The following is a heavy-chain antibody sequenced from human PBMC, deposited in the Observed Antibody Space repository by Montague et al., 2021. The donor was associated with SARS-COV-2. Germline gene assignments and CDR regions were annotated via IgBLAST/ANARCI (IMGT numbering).Heavy chain of an antibody. J-gene: IGHJ6*02. CDR1: GGSISRSY. Sequence: SETLSLTCTVSGGSISRSYWSWIRQPPGKGLEWIGYIYYTGSTDYNPSLKSRVTISVDTSKNQLSLKLISVTAADTAVYFCARHMSDCSKGICHTHYYYGWDVWGQGTTVTVSS. CDR2: IYYTGST. CDR3: ARHMSDCSKGICHTHYYYGWDV. V-gene: IGHV4-59*08. D-gene: IGHD2-8*01.